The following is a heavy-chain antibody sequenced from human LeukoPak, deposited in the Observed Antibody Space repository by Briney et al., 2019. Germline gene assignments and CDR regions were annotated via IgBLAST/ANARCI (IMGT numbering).Heavy chain of an antibody. V-gene: IGHV3-23*01. J-gene: IGHJ4*02. D-gene: IGHD5-24*01. CDR3: ARDLVRWLQSPNFDY. CDR1: GFTFSTHG. CDR2: VTPSGDPT. Sequence: PGGSLRLSCAGSGFTFSTHGMNWVRQAPGKGLEWVSGVTPSGDPTYYADSVKGRFIISRDNSKNTLYLQMNSLRAEDTAVYYCARDLVRWLQSPNFDYWGQGILVTVSS.